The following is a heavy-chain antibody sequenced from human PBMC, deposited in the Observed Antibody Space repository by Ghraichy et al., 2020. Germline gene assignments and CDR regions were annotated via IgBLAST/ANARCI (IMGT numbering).Heavy chain of an antibody. CDR2: IYTSGST. CDR3: VSSGYSSSWYFQH. J-gene: IGHJ1*01. Sequence: SETLSLTCFVSGGSISGGYHYWSWIRQPAGKGLEWIGRIYTSGSTDCNPSLKSRVTMSVDTSKNQFSLKLSSLTAADTAVYYCVSSGYSSSWYFQHWGQGSLVTVSS. D-gene: IGHD6-6*01. V-gene: IGHV4-61*02. CDR1: GGSISGGYHY.